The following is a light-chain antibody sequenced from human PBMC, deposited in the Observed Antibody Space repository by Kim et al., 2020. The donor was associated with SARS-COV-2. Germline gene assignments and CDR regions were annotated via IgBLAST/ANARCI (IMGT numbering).Light chain of an antibody. J-gene: IGLJ3*02. V-gene: IGLV3-21*04. CDR2: YDS. Sequence: SYELTQPPSVSVAPGKTARITCGGNNIGSKSVHWYQQKLGQAPVLVIYYDSDRPSGIPERFSGSNSGNTATLTISRVEAGDEADYYCQVWDSSSDQVFGGGTQLAVL. CDR1: NIGSKS. CDR3: QVWDSSSDQV.